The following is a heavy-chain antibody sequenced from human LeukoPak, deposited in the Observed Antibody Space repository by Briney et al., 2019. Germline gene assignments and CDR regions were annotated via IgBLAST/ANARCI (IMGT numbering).Heavy chain of an antibody. Sequence: PGGSLSLSCAASGFTFSSYAMSWVRQAPGKGLEWVSAISGSGGSTYYADSVKGRFTISRDNSKNTLYLQMNSLRAEDTAVYYCAKDPPYYDFWSGTAYYFDYWGQANLVTVSS. J-gene: IGHJ4*02. CDR2: ISGSGGST. CDR1: GFTFSSYA. D-gene: IGHD3-3*01. CDR3: AKDPPYYDFWSGTAYYFDY. V-gene: IGHV3-23*01.